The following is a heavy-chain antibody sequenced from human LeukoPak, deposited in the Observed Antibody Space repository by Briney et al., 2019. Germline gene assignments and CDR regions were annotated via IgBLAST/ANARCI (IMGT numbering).Heavy chain of an antibody. CDR2: ISSSSSYI. V-gene: IGHV3-21*01. CDR1: GFTFSSYS. CDR3: ARDGSSGASSWMAY. D-gene: IGHD6-19*01. J-gene: IGHJ4*02. Sequence: GGSLRLSCAASGFTFSSYSMNWVRQAPGKGLEWVSSISSSSSYIYYADSVKGRFTISRDNAKNSLYLQMNSLRAEDTAVYYCARDGSSGASSWMAYWGQGTLVTVSS.